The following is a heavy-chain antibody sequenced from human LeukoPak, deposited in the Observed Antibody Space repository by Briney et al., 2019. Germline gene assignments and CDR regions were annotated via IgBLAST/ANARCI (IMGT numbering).Heavy chain of an antibody. CDR2: IYNTGTT. CDR3: ARGRVNPGAFDI. Sequence: PSETLSLTCTVSGGSISSYHWSWFRQPAGKGLEWIGLIYNTGTTKNNPSLSSRVTVSVDTAKDQFSLKLTSATAADTAVYYCARGRVNPGAFDIWGRGTMVTVSS. V-gene: IGHV4-4*07. J-gene: IGHJ3*02. CDR1: GGSISSYH.